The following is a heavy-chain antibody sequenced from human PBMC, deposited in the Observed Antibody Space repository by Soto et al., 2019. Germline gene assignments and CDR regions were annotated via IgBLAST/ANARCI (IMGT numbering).Heavy chain of an antibody. Sequence: EVQLLESGGGLVQPGGSLRLTCAASGFTFSSYAMSWVRQAPGKGLEWVSAISGSGGSTYYADSVKGRFTISRDNSKNTLYLQMNSLRAEDTAVYYCAKNSGSLLSYFDYWGQGTLVTVSS. D-gene: IGHD1-26*01. CDR1: GFTFSSYA. V-gene: IGHV3-23*01. J-gene: IGHJ4*02. CDR3: AKNSGSLLSYFDY. CDR2: ISGSGGST.